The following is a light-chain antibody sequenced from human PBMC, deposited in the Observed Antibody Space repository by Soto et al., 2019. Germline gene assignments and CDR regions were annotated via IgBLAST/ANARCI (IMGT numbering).Light chain of an antibody. CDR3: QQYKAWRT. V-gene: IGKV3-15*01. CDR1: QSIDNR. J-gene: IGKJ1*01. Sequence: TVMTQSPATLSVSPGERATLSCRASQSIDNRLAWYQQRPGQAPRLLIYGVSMRVTGVPARFSGRGSGTEFTLTISGLQSEDFGVYYCQQYKAWRTFGQGTNVEIK. CDR2: GVS.